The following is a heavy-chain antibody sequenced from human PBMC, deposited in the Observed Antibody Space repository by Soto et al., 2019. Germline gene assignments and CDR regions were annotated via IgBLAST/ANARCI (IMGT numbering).Heavy chain of an antibody. Sequence: VQLVQSGAEVKKPGSSVKVSCKASGGTFSSYAISWARQAPGQGLEWMGGIIPIFGTANYAQKFQGRVPITADESTSTAYMELSSLRSEDTAVYYCARALYHYDSSGYYYFDYWGQGTLVTVSS. CDR2: IIPIFGTA. D-gene: IGHD3-22*01. J-gene: IGHJ4*02. CDR1: GGTFSSYA. V-gene: IGHV1-69*01. CDR3: ARALYHYDSSGYYYFDY.